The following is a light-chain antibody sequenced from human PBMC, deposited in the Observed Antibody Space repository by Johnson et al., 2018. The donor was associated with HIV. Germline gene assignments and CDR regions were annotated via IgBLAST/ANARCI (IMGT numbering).Light chain of an antibody. CDR3: ATWDRSLSAGGV. J-gene: IGLJ1*01. CDR1: SSNIGNNY. V-gene: IGLV1-51*01. Sequence: QSVLTQPPSVSAAPGQKVTISCSGSSSNIGNNYVSWYQQLPGTAPKLLIYDDNKRPSGIPDRFSASKSGTSATLGITGLQTGDEADYYCATWDRSLSAGGVFGTGTKVTVL. CDR2: DDN.